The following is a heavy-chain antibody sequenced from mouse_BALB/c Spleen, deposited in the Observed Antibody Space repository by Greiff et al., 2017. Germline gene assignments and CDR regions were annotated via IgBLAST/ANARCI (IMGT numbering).Heavy chain of an antibody. Sequence: QVQLLQSGPGLVAPSQSLSITCTVSGFALTSYGVDWVRQPPGTGLEWLGVVWAGGSTNYNSALMSRLSISKDNTKSQVFLKMNSLQTDDTAMYYCVRDRDYEYDGYPLEYWGQGTLVTVSS. V-gene: IGHV2-9*02. J-gene: IGHJ4*01. D-gene: IGHD2-4*01. CDR2: VWAGGST. CDR1: GFALTSYG. CDR3: VRDRDYEYDGYPLEY.